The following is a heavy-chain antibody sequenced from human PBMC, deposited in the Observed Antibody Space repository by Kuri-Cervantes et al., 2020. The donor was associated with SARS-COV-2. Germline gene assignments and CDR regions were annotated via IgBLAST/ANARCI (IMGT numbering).Heavy chain of an antibody. J-gene: IGHJ6*03. V-gene: IGHV4-39*07. CDR1: GGSISSSSYY. CDR3: ARGGYDFWSDPQDQQYYMDV. Sequence: SETLSLTCTVSGGSISSSSYYWGWIRQPPGKGLEWIGSIYYSGSTYHNPSLKSRVTISVDTSKNQFSLKLSSVTAADTAVYYCARGGYDFWSDPQDQQYYMDVWGKGTMVTVSS. CDR2: IYYSGST. D-gene: IGHD3-3*01.